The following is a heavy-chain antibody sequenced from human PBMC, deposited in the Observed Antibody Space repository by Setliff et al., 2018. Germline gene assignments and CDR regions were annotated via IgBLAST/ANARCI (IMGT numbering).Heavy chain of an antibody. V-gene: IGHV1-18*01. D-gene: IGHD5-18*01. CDR1: GYTFTRNG. CDR3: ARSKVEAAMVKHNWFDP. J-gene: IGHJ5*02. Sequence: ASVKVSCKASGYTFTRNGISWVRQAPGQGLEWMGWISAYNGNTNYAQKLQGRVTMTTDTSTSTAYMELRSLRSDDTAVYYCARSKVEAAMVKHNWFDPWGQGTLVTVSS. CDR2: ISAYNGNT.